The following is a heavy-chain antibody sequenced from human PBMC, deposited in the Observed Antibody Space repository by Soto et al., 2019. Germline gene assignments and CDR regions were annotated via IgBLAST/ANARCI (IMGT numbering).Heavy chain of an antibody. V-gene: IGHV3-48*01. CDR2: ISSSSSTI. CDR3: ASIAREYSGYQRVDY. Sequence: EVQLVESGGGLVQPGGSLRLSCAASGFTFSSYSMNWVRQAPGKGLEWVSYISSSSSTIYYADSVKGRFTISRDNAKNSLYLQMIRLRAEDTAVYYCASIAREYSGYQRVDYWGQGTLVTVSS. CDR1: GFTFSSYS. J-gene: IGHJ4*02. D-gene: IGHD5-12*01.